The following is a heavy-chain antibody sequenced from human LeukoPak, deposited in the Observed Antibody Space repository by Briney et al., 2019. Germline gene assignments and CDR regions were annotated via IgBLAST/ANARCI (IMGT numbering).Heavy chain of an antibody. D-gene: IGHD3-16*01. CDR3: ARETPAPLWGGGWFDP. CDR2: IYTSGST. J-gene: IGHJ5*02. CDR1: GGSISSYY. V-gene: IGHV4-4*07. Sequence: SETLSLTCTVSGGSISSYYWSWIRQPAGKGLEWIGRIYTSGSTYYNPSLKSRVTISVDTSKNQFSLKLSSVTAADTAVYYCARETPAPLWGGGWFDPWGQGTLVTVSS.